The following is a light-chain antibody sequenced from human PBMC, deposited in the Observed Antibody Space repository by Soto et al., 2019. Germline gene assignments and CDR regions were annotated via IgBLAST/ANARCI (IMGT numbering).Light chain of an antibody. J-gene: IGKJ4*01. CDR3: QQHSRSIT. Sequence: VLTQSPGTLSLSPGERATLSCRASQSVNNNYLAWYQQKPGQSPRLLIYGASIRATAIPDRFSGSGSGTDFTRTISRLEPEDSAVYYCQQHSRSITFGGGTKVESK. CDR2: GAS. CDR1: QSVNNNY. V-gene: IGKV3-20*01.